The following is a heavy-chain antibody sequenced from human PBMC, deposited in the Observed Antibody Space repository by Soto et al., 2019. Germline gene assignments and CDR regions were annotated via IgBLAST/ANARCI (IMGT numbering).Heavy chain of an antibody. CDR3: ARVVGHIVATANYYYYYMDV. D-gene: IGHD5-12*01. V-gene: IGHV4-34*01. J-gene: IGHJ6*03. CDR1: GGSCSGYY. Sequence: SETLSLTCAVYGGSCSGYYWSWIRQPPGKGLEWIGEINHSGSTNYNPSLKSRVTISVDTSKNQFSLKLSSVTAADTAVYYCARVVGHIVATANYYYYYMDVWGKGTTVTVSS. CDR2: INHSGST.